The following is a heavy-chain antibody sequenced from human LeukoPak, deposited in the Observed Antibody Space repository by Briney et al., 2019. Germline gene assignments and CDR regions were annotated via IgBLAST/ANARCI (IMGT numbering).Heavy chain of an antibody. V-gene: IGHV4-34*01. J-gene: IGHJ4*02. CDR2: INHSGST. Sequence: PSETLSLTCAVYGGSFSGFYWSWIRQPPGKGLEWVGEINHSGSTNYNPSLKSRVTISVDTSKNQFSLKLTSVTAADTAVYYCARRGMTTIDYWGQGTLVTVSS. CDR1: GGSFSGFY. CDR3: ARRGMTTIDY. D-gene: IGHD4-17*01.